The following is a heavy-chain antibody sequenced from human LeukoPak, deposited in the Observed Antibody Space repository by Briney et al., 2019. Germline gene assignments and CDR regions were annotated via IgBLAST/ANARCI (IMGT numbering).Heavy chain of an antibody. V-gene: IGHV3-20*04. Sequence: GGSLRLSCAASGFTFDDYGMSSVRQAPGKGLEWVSGINWNGGSTGYADSVKGRFTISRDNAKNSLYLQMNSLRAEDTALYYCARVAGYYDSSGYYCFDYWGQGTLVTVSS. D-gene: IGHD3-22*01. CDR2: INWNGGST. CDR1: GFTFDDYG. CDR3: ARVAGYYDSSGYYCFDY. J-gene: IGHJ4*02.